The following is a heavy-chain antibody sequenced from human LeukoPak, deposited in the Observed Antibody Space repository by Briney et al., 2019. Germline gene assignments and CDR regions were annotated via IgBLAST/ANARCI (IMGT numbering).Heavy chain of an antibody. CDR2: IRYDGSNK. V-gene: IGHV3-30*02. J-gene: IGHJ5*02. Sequence: GGSLRLSCAASGFTFSSYGMHWVRQAPGKGLEWVAFIRYDGSNKYYADSVKGRFTISRDNSKNTLYLQMNSLRAEDTAVYYCARSYGSGSYYRWFDPWGQGTLVTVSS. D-gene: IGHD3-10*01. CDR1: GFTFSSYG. CDR3: ARSYGSGSYYRWFDP.